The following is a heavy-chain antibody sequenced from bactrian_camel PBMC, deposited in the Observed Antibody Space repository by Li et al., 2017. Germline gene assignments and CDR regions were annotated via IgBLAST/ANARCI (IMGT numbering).Heavy chain of an antibody. V-gene: IGHV3S55*01. CDR2: IDSDGDT. D-gene: IGHD2*01. CDR1: GYTYDTYC. J-gene: IGHJ4*01. Sequence: HVQLVESGGDSVQAGGSLRLSCEAPGYTYDTYCMGWFRQAPGKEREGIATIDSDGDTAYVESMKGRFTISKDNAKNALYLQMDNLRPEDTAMYYCAADFGICDYSGYAVVKRFNFWGPGTQVTVS. CDR3: AADFGICDYSGYAVVKRFNF.